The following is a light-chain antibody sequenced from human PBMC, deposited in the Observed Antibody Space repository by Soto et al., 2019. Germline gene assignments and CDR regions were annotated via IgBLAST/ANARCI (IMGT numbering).Light chain of an antibody. Sequence: NFMLTQPHSVSESPGKTVTISCTRTSGSIASNYVQWYQQRPGSAPTAVIYEDDQRPSGVPDRFSGSIDSSSNSASLTISGLKSEDEAAYYCHSFDSNTVVFGGVTKLTVL. CDR1: SGSIASNY. CDR2: EDD. V-gene: IGLV6-57*03. CDR3: HSFDSNTVV. J-gene: IGLJ2*01.